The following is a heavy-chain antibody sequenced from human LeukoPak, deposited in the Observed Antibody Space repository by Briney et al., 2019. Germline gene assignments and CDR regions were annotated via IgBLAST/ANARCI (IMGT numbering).Heavy chain of an antibody. D-gene: IGHD3-10*01. CDR1: GFTFSSYA. Sequence: GGSLRLPCAASGFTFSSYAMSWVRQAPGKGLEWVSGISGSGDSTYYADSVKGRFTMSRDNSKNALYLQMNSLRAEDTAIYYCAKGVYGLGVPPFDYWGQGTLVTVSS. CDR2: ISGSGDST. J-gene: IGHJ4*02. CDR3: AKGVYGLGVPPFDY. V-gene: IGHV3-23*01.